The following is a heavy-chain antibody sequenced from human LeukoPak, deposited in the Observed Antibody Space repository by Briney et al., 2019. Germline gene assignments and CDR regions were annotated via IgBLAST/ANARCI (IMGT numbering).Heavy chain of an antibody. D-gene: IGHD4-17*01. CDR2: INPSGGST. Sequence: ASVKVSCKASGYTFSDYYMHWVRQAPGQGLEWMGIINPSGGSTSYAQKFQGRVTMTRDMSTSTVYMELSSLRSEDTAVYYCARGVKWDYGAFDIWGQGTMVTVSS. V-gene: IGHV1-46*01. J-gene: IGHJ3*02. CDR3: ARGVKWDYGAFDI. CDR1: GYTFSDYY.